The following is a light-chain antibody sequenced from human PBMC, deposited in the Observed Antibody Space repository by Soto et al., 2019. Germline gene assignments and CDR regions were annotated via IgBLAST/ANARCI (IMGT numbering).Light chain of an antibody. CDR2: VAS. Sequence: DIQMTQSPSSLSASVGDRVTITCRASQSISRYLNWYQQEPGKAPNLLIYVASSLQSEVPSRFSGSGSGTDFTLTITSLQPEDFATYYCQQSYGTPITFGQGTRLEL. CDR3: QQSYGTPIT. V-gene: IGKV1-39*01. CDR1: QSISRY. J-gene: IGKJ5*01.